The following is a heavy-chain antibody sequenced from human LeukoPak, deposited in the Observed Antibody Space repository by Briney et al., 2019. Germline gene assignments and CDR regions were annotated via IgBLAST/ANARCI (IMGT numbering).Heavy chain of an antibody. J-gene: IGHJ6*03. D-gene: IGHD4-17*01. Sequence: GASVKVSCKASGYTFTSYGISWVRQAPGQGLEWMGWISAYNGNTNYAQKLPGRVTMTTDTSTSTAYMELRSLRSDDTAVYYCARDSPDYGDYYITYYYDYMDVWGKGTTVTVSS. CDR3: ARDSPDYGDYYITYYYDYMDV. CDR1: GYTFTSYG. CDR2: ISAYNGNT. V-gene: IGHV1-18*01.